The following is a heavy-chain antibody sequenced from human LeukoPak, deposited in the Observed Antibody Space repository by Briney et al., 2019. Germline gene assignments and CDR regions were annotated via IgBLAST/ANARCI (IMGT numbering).Heavy chain of an antibody. CDR2: IDNYGSTT. CDR1: GFTFSSYW. V-gene: IGHV3-74*01. D-gene: IGHD3-9*01. Sequence: PGGSLTLSCAASGFTFSSYWMHWVRQAPGKGLVWVSRIDNYGSTTTSADSVKGRFTISRDNAKNTLYLQMNSLRAEDTAVYYCARVTEVYDILTGYYNRPYYFDYWGQGTLVTVSS. CDR3: ARVTEVYDILTGYYNRPYYFDY. J-gene: IGHJ4*02.